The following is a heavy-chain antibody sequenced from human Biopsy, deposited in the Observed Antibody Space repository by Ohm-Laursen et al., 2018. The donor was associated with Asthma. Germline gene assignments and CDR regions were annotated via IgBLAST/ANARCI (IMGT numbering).Heavy chain of an antibody. D-gene: IGHD3-9*01. J-gene: IGHJ3*02. CDR2: INAANGNT. V-gene: IGHV1-3*01. Sequence: GSSVKVSCNASGYTFIHYAIHWVRQAPGHSLEWMGWINAANGNTKYSQKFQGRLTISRDTSASTAYMDLSSLRSEDTAVYYCARTYFDFLTGQVHDAFAMWGQGTMVTVSS. CDR3: ARTYFDFLTGQVHDAFAM. CDR1: GYTFIHYA.